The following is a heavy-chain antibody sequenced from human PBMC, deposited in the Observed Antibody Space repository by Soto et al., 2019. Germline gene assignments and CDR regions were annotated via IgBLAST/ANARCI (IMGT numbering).Heavy chain of an antibody. J-gene: IGHJ3*02. Sequence: GGSLRLSCAASGFTIGSYAMTWVCQAPGKGLEWVSIISASGGSTYYADSVKGRFTISRDNSKNTLYLQMNRLRVEDTAVYYCAKDLESSGYYLGVFDIWGRGTKVTVSS. D-gene: IGHD3-22*01. CDR1: GFTIGSYA. V-gene: IGHV3-23*01. CDR3: AKDLESSGYYLGVFDI. CDR2: ISASGGST.